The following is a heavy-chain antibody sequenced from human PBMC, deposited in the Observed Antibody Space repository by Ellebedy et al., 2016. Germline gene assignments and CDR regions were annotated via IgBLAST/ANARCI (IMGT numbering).Heavy chain of an antibody. D-gene: IGHD1-20*01. V-gene: IGHV4-39*07. Sequence: SETLSLTXTVSGGSISSSSYYWGWIRQPPGKGLEWIGSIYYSGSTYYNPSLKSRVTISVDTSKNQFSLKLSSVTAADTAVYYCAGFRNWNDPPSDYWGQGTLVTVSS. CDR3: AGFRNWNDPPSDY. J-gene: IGHJ4*02. CDR2: IYYSGST. CDR1: GGSISSSSYY.